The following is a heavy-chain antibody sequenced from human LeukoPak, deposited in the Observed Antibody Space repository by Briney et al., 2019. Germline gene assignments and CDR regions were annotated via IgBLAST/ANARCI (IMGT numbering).Heavy chain of an antibody. CDR2: IYYSGST. D-gene: IGHD3-16*02. Sequence: SETLSLTCTVSGGSISSYYWRWIRQPPGKGLEWLGYIYYSGSTNYNPSLKSRVTISVDTSKNQFSLKLSSVTAADTAVYYCARGDRWFDPWGQGTLVTVSS. J-gene: IGHJ5*02. CDR3: ARGDRWFDP. CDR1: GGSISSYY. V-gene: IGHV4-59*01.